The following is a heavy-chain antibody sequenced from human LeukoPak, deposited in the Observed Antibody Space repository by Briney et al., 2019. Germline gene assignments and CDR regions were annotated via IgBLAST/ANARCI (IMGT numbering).Heavy chain of an antibody. CDR2: IKEDGSEK. J-gene: IGHJ3*02. D-gene: IGHD1-20*01. CDR1: GSSLISNW. CDR3: ARDEYNWNVDAFDI. Sequence: SLSPSCAASGSSLISNWISWVRHAPRKWLEWVANIKEDGSEKYYVDSVKGRFTISRDNAKNSLYLQMNSLRAEDTAVYYCARDEYNWNVDAFDIWGQGTVVTVSS. V-gene: IGHV3-7*01.